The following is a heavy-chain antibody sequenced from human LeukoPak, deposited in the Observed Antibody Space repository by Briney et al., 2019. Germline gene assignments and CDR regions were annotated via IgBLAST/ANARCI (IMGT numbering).Heavy chain of an antibody. D-gene: IGHD6-19*01. CDR3: ASLAVAATVDY. V-gene: IGHV3-30*04. J-gene: IGHJ4*02. CDR2: ISYDGSNK. CDR1: GFTFSSYA. Sequence: GGSLRLSCAASGFTFSSYAMHWVRQAPGKGLEWVAVISYDGSNKYYAGSVKGRFTISRDNSKNTLYLQMNSLRAEDTAVYYCASLAVAATVDYWGQGTLVTVSS.